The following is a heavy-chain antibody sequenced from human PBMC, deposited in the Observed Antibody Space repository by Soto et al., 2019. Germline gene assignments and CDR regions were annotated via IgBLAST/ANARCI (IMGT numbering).Heavy chain of an antibody. D-gene: IGHD2-21*01. CDR3: CGEVASGY. V-gene: IGHV3-30*03. CDR2: ISRDGGTK. Sequence: QVQLVESGGDVVQPGRSLRLSCAVSGFTVSTYGMHWVRQAPGKGLEWVAVISRDGGTKYYADSVKGRFTMSRDNSRNTLFVEMNSLRGDDMAVYYCCGEVASGYWGQGTLVTVSS. J-gene: IGHJ4*02. CDR1: GFTVSTYG.